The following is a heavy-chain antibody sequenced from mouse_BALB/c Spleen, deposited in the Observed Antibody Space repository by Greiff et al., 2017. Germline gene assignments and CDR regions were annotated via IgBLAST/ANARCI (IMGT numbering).Heavy chain of an antibody. V-gene: IGHV3-2*02. J-gene: IGHJ4*01. CDR1: GYSITSDYA. Sequence: EVKLMESGPGLVKPSQSLSLTCTVTGYSITSDYAWNWIRQFPGNKLEWMGYISYSGSTSYNPSLKSRISITRDTSKNQFFLQLNSVTTEDTATYYCAREEYYYAMDYWGQGTSVTVSS. CDR3: AREEYYYAMDY. CDR2: ISYSGST.